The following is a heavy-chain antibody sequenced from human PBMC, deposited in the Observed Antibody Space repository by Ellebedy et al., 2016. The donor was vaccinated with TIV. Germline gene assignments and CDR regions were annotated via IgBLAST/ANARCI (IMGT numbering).Heavy chain of an antibody. CDR2: IDPSDSYT. J-gene: IGHJ3*02. CDR3: ARSDIVVVPAAKVDAFDI. D-gene: IGHD2-2*01. V-gene: IGHV5-10-1*01. Sequence: GESLKISXKGSGYSFTSYWISWVRQMPGKGLEWMGRIDPSDSYTNYSPSFQGHVTISADKSISTAYLQWSSLKASDTAMYYCARSDIVVVPAAKVDAFDIWGQGTMVTVSS. CDR1: GYSFTSYW.